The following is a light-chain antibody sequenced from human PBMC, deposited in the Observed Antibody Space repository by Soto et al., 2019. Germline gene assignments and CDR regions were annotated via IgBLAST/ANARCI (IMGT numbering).Light chain of an antibody. Sequence: QSALTQPRSVSGSPGQSVTISCTGTSSDVGGYNYVSWYQQHPGKAPKVMIYEVTNRPSGVSNRFSGSKSGNTASLTISGLQAEDEADYYCSSYTSSSTGVFGGGTKLTVL. CDR3: SSYTSSSTGV. V-gene: IGLV2-14*01. CDR1: SSDVGGYNY. J-gene: IGLJ3*02. CDR2: EVT.